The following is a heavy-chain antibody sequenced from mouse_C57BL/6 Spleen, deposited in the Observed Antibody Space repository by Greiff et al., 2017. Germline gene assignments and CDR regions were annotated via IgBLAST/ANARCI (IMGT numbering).Heavy chain of an antibody. J-gene: IGHJ2*01. Sequence: EVKVVESEGGLVQPGSSMKLSCTASGFTFSDYYMAWVRQVPEKGLEWVANINSDGSSTYYLDSLKSRFIISRDNATNILYLQMSSLKSEDTATYYCARAGGYGYSLDYWGQGTTLTVSS. D-gene: IGHD2-2*01. V-gene: IGHV5-16*01. CDR3: ARAGGYGYSLDY. CDR2: INSDGSST. CDR1: GFTFSDYY.